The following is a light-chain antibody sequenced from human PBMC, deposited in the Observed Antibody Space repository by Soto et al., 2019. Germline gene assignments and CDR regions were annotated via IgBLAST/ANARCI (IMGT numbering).Light chain of an antibody. V-gene: IGKV1-5*01. J-gene: IGKJ1*01. CDR2: DAS. CDR3: QQYKSYAWT. Sequence: DIQMTQSPSTLSASVGDRVTITCRASQSISIWLAWYQQKPGKAPKVLIYDASNLESGVPSRFSGSGSGTEFTLTISSLQPDDSETYYCQQYKSYAWTFGQGTKVEIK. CDR1: QSISIW.